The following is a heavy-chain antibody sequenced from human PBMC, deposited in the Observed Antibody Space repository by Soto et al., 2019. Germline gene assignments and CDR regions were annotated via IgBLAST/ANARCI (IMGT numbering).Heavy chain of an antibody. D-gene: IGHD2-15*01. V-gene: IGHV3-21*01. CDR2: ISSSSSYI. CDR3: ARVNGYCSGGSCYVPY. Sequence: GGSLRLSCAASGFTFSSYSMNWVRQAPWKGLEWVSSISSSSSYIYYADSVKGRFTISRDNAKNSLYLQMNNLRAEDTAVYYCARVNGYCSGGSCYVPYWGQGTLVTVSS. J-gene: IGHJ4*02. CDR1: GFTFSSYS.